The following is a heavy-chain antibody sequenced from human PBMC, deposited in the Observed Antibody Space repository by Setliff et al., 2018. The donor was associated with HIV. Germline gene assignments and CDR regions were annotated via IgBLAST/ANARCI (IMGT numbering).Heavy chain of an antibody. CDR1: GFTFTNYD. CDR2: ISGYNGHT. D-gene: IGHD4-17*01. CDR3: TRGPNGDYRNTTLHAFDM. V-gene: IGHV1-18*01. J-gene: IGHJ3*02. Sequence: ASVKVSCKTSGFTFTNYDVTWVRQAPGQGLEWMGWISGYNGHTNYAHKLQGRFTMTIDTSTTKAYMEMLSMRSDDTAVYYCTRGPNGDYRNTTLHAFDMWRRGTMVTVSS.